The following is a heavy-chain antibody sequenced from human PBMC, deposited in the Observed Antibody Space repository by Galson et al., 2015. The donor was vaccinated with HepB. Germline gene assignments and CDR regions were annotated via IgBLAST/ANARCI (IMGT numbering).Heavy chain of an antibody. CDR2: IYWDDDK. D-gene: IGHD1-26*01. J-gene: IGHJ3*02. CDR3: ARITYRSIVGASDAFDI. CDR1: GFSLSTSGVG. V-gene: IGHV2-5*02. Sequence: PALVKPTQTLTLTCTFSGFSLSTSGVGVGWIRQPPGKALEWLALIYWDDDKRYSPSLKTRLTISKDTSKNQVVLTMTNMDPVDTATYYCARITYRSIVGASDAFDIWGQGTMVTVSS.